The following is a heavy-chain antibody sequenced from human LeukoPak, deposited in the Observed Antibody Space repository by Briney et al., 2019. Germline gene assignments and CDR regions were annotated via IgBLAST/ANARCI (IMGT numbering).Heavy chain of an antibody. CDR2: INAGNGNT. CDR1: GYTFTSYA. D-gene: IGHD6-19*01. Sequence: ASVKVSCKASGYTFTSYAMHWVRQAPGQRLEWMGWINAGNGNTKYSQEFQGRVTITRDTSASTAYMELSSLRSEDMAVYYCARVRGSGLPGYYCMDVWGKGTTVTISS. CDR3: ARVRGSGLPGYYCMDV. J-gene: IGHJ6*03. V-gene: IGHV1-3*03.